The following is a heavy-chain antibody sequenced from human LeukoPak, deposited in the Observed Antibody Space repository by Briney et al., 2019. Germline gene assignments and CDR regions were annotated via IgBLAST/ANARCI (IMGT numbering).Heavy chain of an antibody. CDR2: MNPNSGNT. D-gene: IGHD2-2*01. CDR3: ARAPEYQLPIDY. Sequence: ASVKVSCKASGYTFTSYDINWVRQATGQGLEWMGWMNPNSGNTGYAQKFQGRVTITRNTSISTAYMELSSLRSEDTAVYYCARAPEYQLPIDYWGQGTLVTVSS. CDR1: GYTFTSYD. V-gene: IGHV1-8*03. J-gene: IGHJ4*02.